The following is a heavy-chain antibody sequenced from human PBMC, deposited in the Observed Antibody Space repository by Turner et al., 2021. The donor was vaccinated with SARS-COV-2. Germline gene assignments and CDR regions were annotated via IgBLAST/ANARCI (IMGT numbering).Heavy chain of an antibody. J-gene: IGHJ5*02. D-gene: IGHD2-8*01. Sequence: QVQLVQSGAEVKKPGASVKVSCKVSGYTLIELCMHWVRQAPGKGLEWMGGFDPEDGETIYAQKFQGRVTMTEDTSTDTAYMELSSLRSEDTAVYYCATAPPYCTNGVCPNWFDPWGQGTLVTVSS. CDR2: FDPEDGET. V-gene: IGHV1-24*01. CDR3: ATAPPYCTNGVCPNWFDP. CDR1: GYTLIELC.